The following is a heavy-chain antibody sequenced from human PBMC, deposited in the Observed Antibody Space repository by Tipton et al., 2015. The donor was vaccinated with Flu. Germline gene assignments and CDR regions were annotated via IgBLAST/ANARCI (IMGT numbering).Heavy chain of an antibody. J-gene: IGHJ4*02. V-gene: IGHV4-61*02. CDR2: IYTNANT. Sequence: TLSLTCTVSGGSISRGSYYYNWIRQPAGEGLEWIGRIYTNANTNYNPSLKSRVTISVESNNHFSLKLTSVTAADTAVYYCATRSLTFGQFDYWGQGTLVTVSS. CDR3: ATRSLTFGQFDY. CDR1: GGSISRGSYY. D-gene: IGHD2-15*01.